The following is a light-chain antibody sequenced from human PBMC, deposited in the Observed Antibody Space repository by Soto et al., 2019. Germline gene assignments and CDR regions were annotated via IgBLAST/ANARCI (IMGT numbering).Light chain of an antibody. V-gene: IGLV6-57*04. CDR1: SGSIASNY. J-gene: IGLJ2*01. Sequence: NFMLTQPHSVSESPGKTVTISCTRSSGSIASNYVQWYQQRPGSAPTSVIYDDNQRPSGVPDRFSGSIDSSSNSASLTISGLKTEDEADYYCQAFDSNSHLIFGGGTKVTVL. CDR2: DDN. CDR3: QAFDSNSHLI.